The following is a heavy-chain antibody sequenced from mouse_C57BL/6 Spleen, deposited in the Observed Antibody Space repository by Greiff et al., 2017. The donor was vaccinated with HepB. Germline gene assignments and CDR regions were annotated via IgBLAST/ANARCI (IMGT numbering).Heavy chain of an antibody. V-gene: IGHV1-82*01. D-gene: IGHD2-4*01. CDR3: ARGDYYDDDERYSFDY. Sequence: VQLQQSGPELVKPGASVKISCKASGYTFSSSWMNWVKQRPGKGLEWIGRIYPGDGDTNYNRKFKGKATLTADKSSSTAYMQLSSLTSEDSAVYFSARGDYYDDDERYSFDYWGQGTTLTVSS. J-gene: IGHJ2*01. CDR2: IYPGDGDT. CDR1: GYTFSSSW.